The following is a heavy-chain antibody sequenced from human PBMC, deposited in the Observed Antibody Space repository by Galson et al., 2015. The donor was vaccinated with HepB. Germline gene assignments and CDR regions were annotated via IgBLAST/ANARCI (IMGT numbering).Heavy chain of an antibody. J-gene: IGHJ4*02. D-gene: IGHD3-10*01. CDR3: AGSYGSGSYPDY. CDR2: IDWDDDK. Sequence: PALVKPTQTLTLTCTFSGFSLSTSGMRVSWIRQPPGKALEWLARIDWDDDKFYSTSLKTRLTISKDTSKNQVVLTMTNMDPVDTATYYCAGSYGSGSYPDYWGQGTLVTVSS. CDR1: GFSLSTSGMR. V-gene: IGHV2-70*04.